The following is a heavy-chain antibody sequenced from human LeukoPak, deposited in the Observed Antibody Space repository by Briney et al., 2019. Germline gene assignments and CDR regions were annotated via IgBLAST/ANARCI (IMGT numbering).Heavy chain of an antibody. D-gene: IGHD1-7*01. V-gene: IGHV2-5*02. CDR2: TYWGDDK. CDR3: AHKPAQKNYFDP. J-gene: IGHJ5*02. CDR1: GFSLSAPQVA. Sequence: SGPTLANPTQTLTLTCTFSGFSLSAPQVAVGWIRQPPGKALEFLALTYWGDDKRFSSSLRSRLTITSDASKNQVVLTVANLDPVDTATYYCAHKPAQKNYFDPWGQGTLVTVSS.